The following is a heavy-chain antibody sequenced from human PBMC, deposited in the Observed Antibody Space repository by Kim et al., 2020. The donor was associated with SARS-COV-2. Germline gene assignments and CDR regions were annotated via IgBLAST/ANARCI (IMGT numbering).Heavy chain of an antibody. Sequence: ASVKVSCKASGYTFTNYGISWVRQAPGQGLEWMGWISTYNGNTNYSQKFKGRVTMTTDTSTTTAYMELRSLRSDDTALYYCARDRQRGYWGHGNLVTVS. CDR3: ARDRQRGY. CDR1: GYTFTNYG. CDR2: ISTYNGNT. V-gene: IGHV1-18*01. D-gene: IGHD6-25*01. J-gene: IGHJ4*01.